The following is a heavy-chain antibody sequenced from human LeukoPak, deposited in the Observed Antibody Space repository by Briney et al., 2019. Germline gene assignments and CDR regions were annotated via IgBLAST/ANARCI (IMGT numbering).Heavy chain of an antibody. Sequence: GGSLRLSCAASGFTFSDYGMHWVRQAPGKGLEWVALISYDGSNKYYADSVKGRFTISRDNSKNTLYLQMNSLRAEDTAVYYCARGSTLIDYWGQGTLVTVSS. CDR1: GFTFSDYG. J-gene: IGHJ4*02. V-gene: IGHV3-30*19. D-gene: IGHD2-2*01. CDR2: ISYDGSNK. CDR3: ARGSTLIDY.